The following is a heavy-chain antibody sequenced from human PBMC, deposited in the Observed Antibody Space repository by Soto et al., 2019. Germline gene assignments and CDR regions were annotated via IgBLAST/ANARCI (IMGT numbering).Heavy chain of an antibody. V-gene: IGHV4-31*03. D-gene: IGHD4-17*01. CDR1: GGSVNNADYF. J-gene: IGHJ6*02. CDR3: ARDADYGGSRGGMDV. CDR2: IYYSAST. Sequence: QVRLEESGPGLVKPSETLSLICSVSGGSVNNADYFWSWIRHHPENGLEWIGYIYYSASTRYNPSFKTRATLETDNSKNQFSLRLNSVAVADTAVYFCARDADYGGSRGGMDVWGRGTTVTVSS.